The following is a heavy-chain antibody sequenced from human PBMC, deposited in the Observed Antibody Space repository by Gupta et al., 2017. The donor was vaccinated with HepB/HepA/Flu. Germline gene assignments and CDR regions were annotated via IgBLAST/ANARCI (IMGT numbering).Heavy chain of an antibody. J-gene: IGHJ6*03. CDR1: GFSFTGYY. CDR3: AKDGGSSGSFNYMDV. V-gene: IGHV1-2*02. Sequence: QVQLVQSGAEVKKPGASVKLSCSASGFSFTGYYLHWVRQAPGQGLEWVGWINPKSGGTHYAQKYQDRVTMTRDTSITTAYMELTRLRSDDTATYYCAKDGGSSGSFNYMDVWGKGTTVTVSS. D-gene: IGHD3-10*01. CDR2: INPKSGGT.